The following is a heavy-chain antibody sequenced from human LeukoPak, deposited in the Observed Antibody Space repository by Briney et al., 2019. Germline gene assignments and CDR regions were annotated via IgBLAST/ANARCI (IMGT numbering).Heavy chain of an antibody. J-gene: IGHJ4*02. Sequence: GASVKVSCKTSGYTFTAYNIHWVRQAPGQGLEWMGWITPSSATNYAQQLQGRITMTRDTSISTAYMELNNLISDDTAVYYCARGMGSGTYRRFDFWGQGTLVTVSS. V-gene: IGHV1-2*02. CDR1: GYTFTAYN. CDR2: ITPSSAT. CDR3: ARGMGSGTYRRFDF. D-gene: IGHD3-10*01.